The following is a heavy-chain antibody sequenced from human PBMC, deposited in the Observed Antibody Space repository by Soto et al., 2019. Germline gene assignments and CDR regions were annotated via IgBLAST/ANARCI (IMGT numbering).Heavy chain of an antibody. V-gene: IGHV3-30*18. D-gene: IGHD6-19*01. J-gene: IGHJ6*02. CDR1: GFTFSSYG. CDR3: AKEGIAVAETDYYYGMDV. CDR2: ISYDGSNK. Sequence: PGGALILSCAASGFTFSSYGMHWFRQGRVKVLEWVAVISYDGSNKYYADSVKGRFTISRDNSKNTLYLQMNSLRAEDTAVYYCAKEGIAVAETDYYYGMDVWGQGTTVTVSS.